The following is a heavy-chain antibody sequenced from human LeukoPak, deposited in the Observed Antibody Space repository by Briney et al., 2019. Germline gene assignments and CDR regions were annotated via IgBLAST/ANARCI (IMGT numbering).Heavy chain of an antibody. J-gene: IGHJ4*02. CDR3: ARETARGSSGYYLDY. V-gene: IGHV1-18*01. Sequence: ASVKLSCKASGYTFTSYGISWVRQAPGQGLEWMGWISAYNGNTNYAQKLQGRVTMTTDTSTSTAYMELRSLRSDDAAVYYCARETARGSSGYYLDYWGQGTLVTVSS. CDR2: ISAYNGNT. D-gene: IGHD3-22*01. CDR1: GYTFTSYG.